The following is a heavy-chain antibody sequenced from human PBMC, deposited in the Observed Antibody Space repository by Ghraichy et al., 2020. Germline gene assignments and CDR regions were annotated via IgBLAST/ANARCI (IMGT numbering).Heavy chain of an antibody. J-gene: IGHJ3*02. CDR1: GGSFSGYY. Sequence: SETLSLTCAVYGGSFSGYYWSWIRQPPGKGLEWIGEINHSGSTNYNPSLKSRVTISVDTSKNQFSLKLSSVTAADTAVYYCARHPPKGSSWYKRSGAFDIWGQGTMVTVSS. D-gene: IGHD6-13*01. CDR2: INHSGST. V-gene: IGHV4-34*01. CDR3: ARHPPKGSSWYKRSGAFDI.